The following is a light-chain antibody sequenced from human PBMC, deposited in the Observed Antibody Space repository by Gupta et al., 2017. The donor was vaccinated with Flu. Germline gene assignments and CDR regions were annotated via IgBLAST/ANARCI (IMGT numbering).Light chain of an antibody. V-gene: IGKV4-1*01. Sequence: KCKYSKNILYNYYNKNNLLWCQQQPGQQPKKLIIWGSTRGYGVPDQLCSSECSADFTPTISSRQDEEVAVYYCHQYYGNYYTFGGGTRVEIK. CDR1: KNILYNYYNKNN. CDR3: HQYYGNYYT. CDR2: WGS. J-gene: IGKJ4*01.